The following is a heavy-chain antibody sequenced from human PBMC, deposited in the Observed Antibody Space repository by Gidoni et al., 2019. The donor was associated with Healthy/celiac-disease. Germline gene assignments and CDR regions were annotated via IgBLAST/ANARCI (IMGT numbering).Heavy chain of an antibody. CDR3: ARGGAAGLDY. D-gene: IGHD6-13*01. CDR1: GGSISSGGYS. J-gene: IGHJ4*02. Sequence: QLQLQESGSGLVKPSQTLSLTCAVSGGSISSGGYSWSWIRPPQGKGLEWLGYIYHSGSTYDNPSLKSRVTISVDRSKNQFSLKLSSVAAADTAVYYCARGGAAGLDYWGQGTLVTVSS. CDR2: IYHSGST. V-gene: IGHV4-30-2*01.